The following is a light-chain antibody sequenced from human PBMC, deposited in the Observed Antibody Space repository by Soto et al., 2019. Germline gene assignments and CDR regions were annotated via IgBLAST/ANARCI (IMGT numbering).Light chain of an antibody. CDR1: SGHSTYA. CDR3: QTWGTGIQV. CDR2: LNSDGSH. J-gene: IGLJ2*01. Sequence: QAVVTQSPSASASLGASVKLTCTLSSGHSTYAIAWHQQQPEKGPRYLMTLNSDGSHSKGDGIPDRFSGSSSGAERYLSISSLQSEDEADYYCQTWGTGIQVFGGGTKLTVL. V-gene: IGLV4-69*01.